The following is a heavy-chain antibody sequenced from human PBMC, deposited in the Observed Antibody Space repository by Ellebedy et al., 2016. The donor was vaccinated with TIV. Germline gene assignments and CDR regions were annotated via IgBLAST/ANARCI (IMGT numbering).Heavy chain of an antibody. CDR1: GGSISSYY. CDR3: ARGPPLHGIDY. J-gene: IGHJ4*02. CDR2: IYYSGST. V-gene: IGHV4-59*12. Sequence: SETLSLXCTVSGGSISSYYWSWIRQPPGKGLEWIGYIYYSGSTNYNPSLKSRVTISVDTSKNQFSLKLSSVTAADTAVYYCARGPPLHGIDYWGQGTLVTVSS. D-gene: IGHD5-24*01.